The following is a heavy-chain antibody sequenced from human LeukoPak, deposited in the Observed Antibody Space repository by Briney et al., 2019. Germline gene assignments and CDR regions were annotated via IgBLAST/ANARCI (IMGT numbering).Heavy chain of an antibody. D-gene: IGHD1-26*01. V-gene: IGHV4-59*01. Sequence: PSETLSLTCSFSGDSISTYYWSWIRQSPGKGLEWIGHIYSSGNTDYNSSLKSRVTISVDTSKSQFFLRLSSVTATDTAVYYCARLRWQLVGPYFDYWGQGILVTVSS. CDR2: IYSSGNT. CDR3: ARLRWQLVGPYFDY. CDR1: GDSISTYY. J-gene: IGHJ4*02.